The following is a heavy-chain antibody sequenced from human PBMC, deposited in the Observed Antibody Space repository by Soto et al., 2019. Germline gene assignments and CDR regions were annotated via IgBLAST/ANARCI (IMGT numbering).Heavy chain of an antibody. V-gene: IGHV1-46*03. CDR2: INPSGGST. CDR1: GYTFTSYY. J-gene: IGHJ6*02. Sequence: QVQLVQSGAEVKKPGASVKVSCKASGYTFTSYYMHWVRQAPGQGLEWMGIINPSGGSTSYAQKFQGRVTMTRDTSTSTVYMELSSLRSEDTAVYYCARAPVLRYFDWSYYYYGMDVWGQGTTVTVSS. CDR3: ARAPVLRYFDWSYYYYGMDV. D-gene: IGHD3-9*01.